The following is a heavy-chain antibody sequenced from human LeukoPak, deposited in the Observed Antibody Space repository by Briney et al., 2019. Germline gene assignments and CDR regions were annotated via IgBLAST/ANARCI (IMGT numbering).Heavy chain of an antibody. V-gene: IGHV4-59*08. CDR1: GGSISSYF. Sequence: SETLSLTCTVSGGSISSYFWSWIRQPPGKGLEWIGRIYTSGSTNYNPSLKSRVTISVDTSKNQFSLKLSSVTAADTAVYYCARHGGYSGYDSFDYWGQGTLVTVSS. CDR3: ARHGGYSGYDSFDY. CDR2: IYTSGST. D-gene: IGHD5-12*01. J-gene: IGHJ4*02.